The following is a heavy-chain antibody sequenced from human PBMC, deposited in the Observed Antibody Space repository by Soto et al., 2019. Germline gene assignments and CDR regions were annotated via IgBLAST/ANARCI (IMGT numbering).Heavy chain of an antibody. CDR3: ARNQTPRQYCSGGSCSTDFDY. J-gene: IGHJ4*02. D-gene: IGHD2-15*01. Sequence: ASVKVSCKASGYTFTSYYMHWVRQAPGQGLEWMGIINPSGGSTSYAQKFQGRVTMTRDTSTSTVYMELSSLRSEDTAVYYCARNQTPRQYCSGGSCSTDFDYCGQGTLVTVSS. V-gene: IGHV1-46*01. CDR2: INPSGGST. CDR1: GYTFTSYY.